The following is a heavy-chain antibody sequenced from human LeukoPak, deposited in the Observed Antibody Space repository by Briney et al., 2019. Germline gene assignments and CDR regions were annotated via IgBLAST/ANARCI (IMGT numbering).Heavy chain of an antibody. Sequence: GGSLRLSCEASGFSFNYAWMSWVRQAPGKGLEWVGRIKSKTDGGTTDYAAPVKGRFTISRDDSKTTLFLQMNSLKTEDTAVYYCTTDPVRNSGSWKYWYFDLWGRGNLVTVSS. CDR1: GFSFNYAW. J-gene: IGHJ2*01. CDR3: TTDPVRNSGSWKYWYFDL. CDR2: IKSKTDGGTT. V-gene: IGHV3-15*01. D-gene: IGHD6-13*01.